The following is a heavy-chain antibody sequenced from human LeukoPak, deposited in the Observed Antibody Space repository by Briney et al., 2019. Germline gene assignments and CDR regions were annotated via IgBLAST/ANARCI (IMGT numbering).Heavy chain of an antibody. Sequence: PGGSLRLSCAASGFTFSSYAMHRVRQAPGKGLEWVAVISYDGSNKYYADSVKGRFTISRDNSKNTLYLQMNSLRAEDTAVYYCARDRSPGYFDWLFPDYWGQGTLVTVSS. D-gene: IGHD3-9*01. V-gene: IGHV3-30*04. CDR3: ARDRSPGYFDWLFPDY. CDR1: GFTFSSYA. CDR2: ISYDGSNK. J-gene: IGHJ4*02.